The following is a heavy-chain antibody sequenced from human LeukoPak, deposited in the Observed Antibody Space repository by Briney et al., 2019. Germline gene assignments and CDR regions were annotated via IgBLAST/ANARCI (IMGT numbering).Heavy chain of an antibody. CDR2: ISSSGSTI. J-gene: IGHJ6*02. CDR1: GFTFSSYE. D-gene: IGHD2-15*01. Sequence: GGSLRLSCAASGFTFSSYEMNWVREAPGKGLEWVSYISSSGSTIYYADSVKGRYTISRDNARNSLYLQMNSLRAEDTAVYYCAGPTDIASGMDVWGHGTTVTVSS. V-gene: IGHV3-48*03. CDR3: AGPTDIASGMDV.